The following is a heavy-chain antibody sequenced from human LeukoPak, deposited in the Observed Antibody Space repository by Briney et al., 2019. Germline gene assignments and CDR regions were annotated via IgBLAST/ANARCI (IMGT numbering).Heavy chain of an antibody. J-gene: IGHJ5*02. CDR2: IYYSGST. Sequence: PSETLSLTCNVSGASVSSGSYYWSWIRQPPGKELEWIGYIYYSGSTSYNPSLKSRVTISVDTSKNQFSLRLSSVTAADTAVYYCAREWDLDNWFDPWGQGTLVTVSS. CDR3: AREWDLDNWFDP. CDR1: GASVSSGSYY. D-gene: IGHD1-26*01. V-gene: IGHV4-61*01.